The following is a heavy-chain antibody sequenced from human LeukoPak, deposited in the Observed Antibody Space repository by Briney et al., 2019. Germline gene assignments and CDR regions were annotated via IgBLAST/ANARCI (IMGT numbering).Heavy chain of an antibody. CDR2: ISAYNGNT. Sequence: GASVKVSCKASGYTFTSYGISWVRQAPGQGLEWMGWISAYNGNTNYAQKLQGRVTMTTDTFTSTAYMELRSLRSDDTAVYYCARADSSGYYYHFDYWGQGTLVTVSS. D-gene: IGHD3-22*01. CDR1: GYTFTSYG. V-gene: IGHV1-18*01. CDR3: ARADSSGYYYHFDY. J-gene: IGHJ4*02.